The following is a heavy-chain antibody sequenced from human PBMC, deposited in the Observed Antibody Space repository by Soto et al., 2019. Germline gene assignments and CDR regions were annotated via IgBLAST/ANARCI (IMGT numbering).Heavy chain of an antibody. CDR2: ISGSGGST. CDR3: ARSYTVTRHFDY. CDR1: GFTFSNYA. J-gene: IGHJ4*02. V-gene: IGHV3-23*01. Sequence: GGSLRLSCAASGFTFSNYALSWVRQAPGKGLEWVSAISGSGGSTYYADSVKGRFTISRDNAKNSLYLQMSSRRAEDTAVYYCARSYTVTRHFDYWGQGTLVTVSS. D-gene: IGHD4-17*01.